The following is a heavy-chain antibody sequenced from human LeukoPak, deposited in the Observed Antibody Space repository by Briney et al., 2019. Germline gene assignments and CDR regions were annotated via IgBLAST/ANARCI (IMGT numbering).Heavy chain of an antibody. CDR2: IYYSGNT. Sequence: SETLSLTCTVSGGAITDSAYYWSWIRQFPGKGLEWIGFIYYSGNTNYNPSLKSRLTMSVDTSKNQFSLRLISVTAADAAIYYCARGVTPKYYDSTGHRSYYFDYWGQGTLVTVSS. CDR3: ARGVTPKYYDSTGHRSYYFDY. CDR1: GGAITDSAYY. V-gene: IGHV4-31*03. D-gene: IGHD3-22*01. J-gene: IGHJ4*02.